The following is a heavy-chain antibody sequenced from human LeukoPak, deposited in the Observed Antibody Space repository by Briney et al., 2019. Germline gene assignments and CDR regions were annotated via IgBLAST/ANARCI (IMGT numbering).Heavy chain of an antibody. CDR3: ARESSGWLQLFDY. CDR1: GFTVSSKY. J-gene: IGHJ4*02. Sequence: GGSLRLSCAASGFTVSSKYMSWVRQAPGKGLEWVSVIYSGGSTYYADSVKGRFTISRDNSKNTVYLQMNSLRAEDTAVYYCARESSGWLQLFDYWGQGALVTVSS. V-gene: IGHV3-66*01. D-gene: IGHD5-24*01. CDR2: IYSGGST.